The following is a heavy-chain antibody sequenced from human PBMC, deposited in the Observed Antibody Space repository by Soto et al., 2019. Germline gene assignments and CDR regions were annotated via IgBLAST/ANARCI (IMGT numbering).Heavy chain of an antibody. Sequence: EVQLVESGGGLVKPGGSLRLSCAASEFTFSTYTMNWVRQAPGKGLEWVSSISSSSNYIFYADPVKGRFTISRDNAKNLVYLQMNSLRAEDTAVYYCERHYVQLDYWGQGALFTVSS. CDR3: ERHYVQLDY. J-gene: IGHJ4*02. V-gene: IGHV3-21*01. D-gene: IGHD1-1*01. CDR1: EFTFSTYT. CDR2: ISSSSNYI.